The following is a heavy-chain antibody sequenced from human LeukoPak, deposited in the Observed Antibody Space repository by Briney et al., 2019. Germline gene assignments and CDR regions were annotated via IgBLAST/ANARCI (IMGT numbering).Heavy chain of an antibody. D-gene: IGHD2-2*01. CDR1: GFTFSSYG. V-gene: IGHV3-30*02. Sequence: GGSLRLSCAASGFTFSSYGIHWVRQAPGKGLEWVAFIRFDGTNKYYADSVKGRFTISRDNSKNTLYLQMNSLRAEDTAVYYCAKDFEDIVVVPAAPSFDYWGQGTLVTVSS. CDR2: IRFDGTNK. CDR3: AKDFEDIVVVPAAPSFDY. J-gene: IGHJ4*02.